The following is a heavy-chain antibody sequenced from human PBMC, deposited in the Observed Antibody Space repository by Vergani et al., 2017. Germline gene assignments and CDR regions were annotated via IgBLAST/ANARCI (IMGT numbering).Heavy chain of an antibody. Sequence: LLKPSETLSLTCAVYGGSFSGYYWSWIRQPPGTGLEWLARIDWDYDKYYSTSLKTKLTSSKDTSKNQVSLTMTNMDPVDTATYYCARANSSGSVGFDYWGQGTLVTVAS. CDR3: ARANSSGSVGFDY. D-gene: IGHD6-19*01. J-gene: IGHJ4*02. CDR2: IDWDYDK. V-gene: IGHV2-70*11. CDR1: GGSFSGYY.